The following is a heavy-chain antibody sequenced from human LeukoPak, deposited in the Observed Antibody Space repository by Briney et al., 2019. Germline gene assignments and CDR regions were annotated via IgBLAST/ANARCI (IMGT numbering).Heavy chain of an antibody. CDR3: TTGSTMVRGVTFLYYYYGMDV. CDR1: GFTFSNAW. Sequence: GGSLRLSCAASGFTFSNAWMSWVRQAPGKGLEWVGRIKSKTDGGTTDYAAPVKGRFTISRDDSKNTLYLQMNSLKTEDTAVYYCTTGSTMVRGVTFLYYYYGMDVWGQGTTVTVSS. V-gene: IGHV3-15*01. J-gene: IGHJ6*02. D-gene: IGHD3-10*01. CDR2: IKSKTDGGTT.